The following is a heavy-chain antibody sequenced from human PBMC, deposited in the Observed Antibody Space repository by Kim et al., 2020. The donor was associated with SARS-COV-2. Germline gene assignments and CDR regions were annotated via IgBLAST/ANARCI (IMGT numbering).Heavy chain of an antibody. Sequence: QKFKGRVTITADESTGTAYMELSSLRSEDTAVYYCARAAGHSGYDSPLDYWGQGTLVTVSS. CDR3: ARAAGHSGYDSPLDY. V-gene: IGHV1-69*01. J-gene: IGHJ4*02. D-gene: IGHD5-12*01.